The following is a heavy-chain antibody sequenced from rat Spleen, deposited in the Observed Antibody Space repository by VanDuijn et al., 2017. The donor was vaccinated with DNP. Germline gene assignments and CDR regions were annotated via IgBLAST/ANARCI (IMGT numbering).Heavy chain of an antibody. V-gene: IGHV3-1*01. CDR2: ISYSGST. CDR1: GYSITSNY. J-gene: IGHJ1*01. CDR3: ARGVSSYYGYNSYWYFDF. Sequence: EVQLQESGPGLVKPSQSLSLTCSVTGYSITSNYWAWIRKFPGYRMEWIGYISYSGSTGYNPSLKGRISITRDTSKNQFFLQLNSVTTEDTATYYCARGVSSYYGYNSYWYFDFWGPGTMVTVSS. D-gene: IGHD1-9*01.